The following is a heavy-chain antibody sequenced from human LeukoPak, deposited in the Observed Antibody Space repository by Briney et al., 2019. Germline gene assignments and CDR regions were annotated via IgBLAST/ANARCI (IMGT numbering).Heavy chain of an antibody. J-gene: IGHJ3*02. CDR1: GFTFTSYA. V-gene: IGHV3-23*01. D-gene: IGHD6-13*01. Sequence: PGGSLRLSCAASGFTFTSYAMSWVRQAPGMGLEWVSALSGSGGTTYYADSVKGRFTISRDTSKNTLYLQMNSLRAEDTAVYYCAKDRSSSWYEKAFDIWGQGTVVTVSS. CDR2: LSGSGGTT. CDR3: AKDRSSSWYEKAFDI.